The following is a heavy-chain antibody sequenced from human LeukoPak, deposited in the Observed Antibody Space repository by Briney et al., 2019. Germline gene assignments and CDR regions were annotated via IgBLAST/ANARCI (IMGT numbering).Heavy chain of an antibody. J-gene: IGHJ4*02. CDR1: GFNVSNNY. Sequence: GGSLRLSCAASGFNVSNNYMNWVRQAPGKGLEWVSILSTGGSTDYADSVKGRFTISRDSSKNTLYLQMNSLRAEDTAVYYCARVTGVWTFDYWGQGTLVSV. CDR2: LSTGGST. CDR3: ARVTGVWTFDY. V-gene: IGHV3-66*01. D-gene: IGHD6-13*01.